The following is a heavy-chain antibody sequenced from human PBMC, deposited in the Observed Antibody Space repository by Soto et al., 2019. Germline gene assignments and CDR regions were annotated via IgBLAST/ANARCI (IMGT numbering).Heavy chain of an antibody. V-gene: IGHV4-39*01. CDR1: GGSISSSSYY. D-gene: IGHD4-17*01. CDR2: IYYSGST. J-gene: IGHJ5*02. CDR3: ARGYDYESSDWFDP. Sequence: PSETLSLTCTVSGGSISSSSYYWGWIRQPPGKGLELIGSIYYSGSTYYNPSLKSRVTISVDTSKNQFSLKLSSVTAADTAVYYCARGYDYESSDWFDPWGQGTLVTVSS.